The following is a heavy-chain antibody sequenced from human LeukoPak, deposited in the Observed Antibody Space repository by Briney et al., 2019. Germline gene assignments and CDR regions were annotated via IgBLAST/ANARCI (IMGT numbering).Heavy chain of an antibody. J-gene: IGHJ4*02. D-gene: IGHD3-22*01. CDR2: ISYDGSNK. CDR3: AKSDSSGYYLDY. CDR1: GFTFNTYA. V-gene: IGHV3-30*18. Sequence: PGRSLRLSCAASGFTFNTYAMHWVRQAPGKGLEWVAVISYDGSNKYYADSVKGRFTISRDNSKNTLYLQMNSLRAEDTAVYYCAKSDSSGYYLDYWGQGTLVTVSS.